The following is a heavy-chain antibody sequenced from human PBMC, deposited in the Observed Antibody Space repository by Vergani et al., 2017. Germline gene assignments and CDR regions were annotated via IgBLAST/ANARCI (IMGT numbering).Heavy chain of an antibody. J-gene: IGHJ6*02. CDR3: ARTKSRDGYNSPYYYYGMDV. Sequence: QVQLVQSGSELKKPGASVKVSCKASGYTFTSYAMNLVRQAPGQGLEWMGWINTNTGNPTYAQGFTGRFVFSLDTSVSTAYLQISSLKAEDTAVYYCARTKSRDGYNSPYYYYGMDVWGQGTTVTVS. CDR1: GYTFTSYA. V-gene: IGHV7-4-1*02. CDR2: INTNTGNP. D-gene: IGHD5-24*01.